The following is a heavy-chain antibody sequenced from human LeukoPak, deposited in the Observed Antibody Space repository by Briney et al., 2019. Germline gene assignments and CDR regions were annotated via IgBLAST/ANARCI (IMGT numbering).Heavy chain of an antibody. J-gene: IGHJ3*02. D-gene: IGHD3-9*01. V-gene: IGHV4-38-2*02. CDR3: ASILTGYYLDAFDI. CDR2: IYHSGST. Sequence: NPSETLSLTCTVSGYSISSGYYWGWIRQPPGKGLEWIGSIYHSGSTYYNPSLKSRVTISVDRSKNEFSLKLSSVTAADTAVYYCASILTGYYLDAFDIWGQGTMVTVSS. CDR1: GYSISSGYY.